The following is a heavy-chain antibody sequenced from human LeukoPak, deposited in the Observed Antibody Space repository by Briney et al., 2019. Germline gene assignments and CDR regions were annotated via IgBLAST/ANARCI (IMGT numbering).Heavy chain of an antibody. Sequence: PGGCLRLSCAASGFTVSSNYMSWVRQAPGKGLEWVSVIYSGGNTYHADSVKGRFTISRDNAKNSLYLQMNSLRAEDTAVYYCAKGTHSSSWHWYDPWGQGTLVTVSS. J-gene: IGHJ5*02. CDR3: AKGTHSSSWHWYDP. CDR1: GFTVSSNY. CDR2: IYSGGNT. V-gene: IGHV3-66*01. D-gene: IGHD6-13*01.